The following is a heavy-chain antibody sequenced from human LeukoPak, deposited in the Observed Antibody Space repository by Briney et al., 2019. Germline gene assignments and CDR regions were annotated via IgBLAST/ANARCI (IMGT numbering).Heavy chain of an antibody. V-gene: IGHV4-59*01. CDR1: GGSISSYY. J-gene: IGHJ4*02. CDR3: ARGPPPDLDY. CDR2: IYYSGST. Sequence: SETLSLTCTVSGGSISSYYWSWIRQPPGKGLEWIGYIYYSGSTNYNPSLKSRVTISVDTSKNQFSLKLSSVTAADTAVYYCARGPPPDLDYWGRGTLVTVSS.